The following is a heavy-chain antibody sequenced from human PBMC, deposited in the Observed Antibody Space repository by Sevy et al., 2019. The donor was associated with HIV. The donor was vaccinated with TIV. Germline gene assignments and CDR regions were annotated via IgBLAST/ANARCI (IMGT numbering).Heavy chain of an antibody. J-gene: IGHJ4*02. Sequence: GGSRRLSCAASGFSLSDYAIHWARQGPVKGREWLTVISFDGGNKNYADSVKGRLTISRENSKNTVSLQMNSLRPDDTALYYCARGPYNSGLRLDFWGQGILVTVSS. V-gene: IGHV3-30-3*01. CDR3: ARGPYNSGLRLDF. D-gene: IGHD5-12*01. CDR2: ISFDGGNK. CDR1: GFSLSDYA.